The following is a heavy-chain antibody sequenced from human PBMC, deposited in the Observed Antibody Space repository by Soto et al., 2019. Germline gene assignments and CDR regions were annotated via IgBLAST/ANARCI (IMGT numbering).Heavy chain of an antibody. CDR2: ITGSGGAT. D-gene: IGHD3-22*01. CDR3: ARNRADSSGYYRYDAFDI. J-gene: IGHJ3*02. CDR1: GFTFSSYA. Sequence: GGSLRLSCAASGFTFSSYAMSWVRQAPGKGLEWVSAITGSGGATYYADSVKGRFTISRDNSKNTLYLQMNSLRAEDTAVYYCARNRADSSGYYRYDAFDIWGQGTMVTVSS. V-gene: IGHV3-23*01.